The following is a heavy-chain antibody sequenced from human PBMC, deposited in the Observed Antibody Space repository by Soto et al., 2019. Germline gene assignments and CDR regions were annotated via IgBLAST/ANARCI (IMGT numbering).Heavy chain of an antibody. CDR2: IRNKPNTYAT. CDR1: GFSFSGSY. J-gene: IGHJ4*02. V-gene: IGHV3-73*01. CDR3: AADSPSLIAVAGTGLDY. D-gene: IGHD6-19*01. Sequence: GGSLRLSCAASGFSFSGSYIHWVRQASGKGLEWVARIRNKPNTYATAYAASVKGRFTISRDDSKNTAYLQMNSLKTEDTAVYYCAADSPSLIAVAGTGLDYWGQGTLVTVSS.